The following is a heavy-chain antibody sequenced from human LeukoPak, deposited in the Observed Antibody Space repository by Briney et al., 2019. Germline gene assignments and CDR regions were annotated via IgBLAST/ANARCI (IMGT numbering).Heavy chain of an antibody. Sequence: GASVKVPCKASGYTFTSYDINWVRQATGRGLEWLGWMNPRDNTGYAQKFQGRVTLTRDKSINTAYMELSSLRSEDTAVYYCARYTQHYGFDIWGQGTMVTVSA. CDR2: MNPRDNT. CDR3: ARYTQHYGFDI. J-gene: IGHJ3*02. D-gene: IGHD3-3*02. CDR1: GYTFTSYD. V-gene: IGHV1-8*01.